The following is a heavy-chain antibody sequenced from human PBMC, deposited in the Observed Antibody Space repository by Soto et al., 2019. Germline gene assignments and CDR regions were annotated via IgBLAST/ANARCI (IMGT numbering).Heavy chain of an antibody. CDR1: GFSLRTYG. Sequence: QVQLVESGGGVVQSGRSLTLSCAASGFSLRTYGMQWLRRAPGKELEWVAFIWYDGTKKFYANSVKGRSTISKDNSNNILDLQMSGLRAEDTAVYYCARDVVTAVAGSVNWFDPWGQGTLVTVSS. D-gene: IGHD6-19*01. V-gene: IGHV3-33*01. J-gene: IGHJ5*02. CDR3: ARDVVTAVAGSVNWFDP. CDR2: IWYDGTKK.